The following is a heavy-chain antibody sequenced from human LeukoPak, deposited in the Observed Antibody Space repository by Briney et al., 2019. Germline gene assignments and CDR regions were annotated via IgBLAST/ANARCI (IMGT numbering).Heavy chain of an antibody. CDR2: FYHSGIT. CDR3: AGSYKYYYDSSGYYFSPPYYMDV. D-gene: IGHD3-22*01. V-gene: IGHV4-38-2*02. J-gene: IGHJ6*03. CDR1: GYSISSGYF. Sequence: KASETLSLTCTVSGYSISSGYFWGWIRQPPGKGLEWIGSFYHSGITYYNPSLKSRVTISVDTSKNQFSLKLSSVTAADTAVYSCAGSYKYYYDSSGYYFSPPYYMDVWGKGTTVTVSS.